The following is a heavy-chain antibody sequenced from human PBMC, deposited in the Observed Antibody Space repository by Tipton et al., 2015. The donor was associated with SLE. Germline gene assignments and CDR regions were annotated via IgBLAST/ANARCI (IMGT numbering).Heavy chain of an antibody. J-gene: IGHJ3*02. CDR3: AREHISSLRDAFEI. D-gene: IGHD2-15*01. CDR2: ISHSGDT. Sequence: TLSLTCTVSGYSINNGYFWGWIRQPPGKGPEWIATISHSGDTYYDPSLKSRVTISLDTSKNQFSLRLTSVTASDTAVYYCAREHISSLRDAFEIWGQGTMVTVS. V-gene: IGHV4-38-2*02. CDR1: GYSINNGYF.